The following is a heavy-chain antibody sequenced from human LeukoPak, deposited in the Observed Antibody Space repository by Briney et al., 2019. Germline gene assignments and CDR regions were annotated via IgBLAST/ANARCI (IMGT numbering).Heavy chain of an antibody. V-gene: IGHV3-21*01. CDR1: AFTFSSFR. D-gene: IGHD1-26*01. Sequence: GGSLRLSCAASAFTFSSFRMNWVRQAPGKGLEWVSSISSSSSYIYYADSVKGRFTISRDNAKNSLYLQMNSLRAEDTAVYYCARDHEGGVDYWGQGTLVTVSS. CDR3: ARDHEGGVDY. J-gene: IGHJ4*02. CDR2: ISSSSSYI.